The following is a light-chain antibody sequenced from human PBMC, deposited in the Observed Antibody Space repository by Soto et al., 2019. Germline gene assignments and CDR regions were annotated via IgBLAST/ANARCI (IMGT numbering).Light chain of an antibody. V-gene: IGLV2-14*03. CDR1: SNDVGHFNY. CDR2: DVS. CDR3: TSFTTSNTFV. Sequence: QAVVAQPASVSGSPGQSITISCTGTSNDVGHFNYVSWFQQHPGKAPKLLIFDVSNWPSGVSDRFSGSKSGNTASLTISGLQPEDEADYYCTSFTTSNTFVFGSGTKVTVL. J-gene: IGLJ1*01.